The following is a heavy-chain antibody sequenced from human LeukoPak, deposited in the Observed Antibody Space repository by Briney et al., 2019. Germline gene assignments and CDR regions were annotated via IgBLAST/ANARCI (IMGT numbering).Heavy chain of an antibody. CDR3: ARRAYNWGAFDI. V-gene: IGHV3-23*01. CDR2: LSPSGADT. Sequence: GGSLRLSCATSGFTFTNYAMNWVRQAPGKGLEWVSTLSPSGADTYYADSVKGRFTISRDISKNTLYLQMNSLRAEDTAVYYCARRAYNWGAFDIWGQGTMVTVSS. J-gene: IGHJ3*02. D-gene: IGHD5-24*01. CDR1: GFTFTNYA.